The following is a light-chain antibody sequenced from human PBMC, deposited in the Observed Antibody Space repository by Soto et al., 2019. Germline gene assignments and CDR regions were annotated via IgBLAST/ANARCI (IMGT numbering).Light chain of an antibody. Sequence: QSVLTQPPSVSAAPGQKVTISCSGSSSNIGNNYVSCYQHLPGTAPKLLIYDNNKRPSGIPDRFSGSKSGTSATLGITGLQTGDEADYYCGTCDSSLSAVVFGGGTQLTVL. J-gene: IGLJ2*01. V-gene: IGLV1-51*01. CDR2: DNN. CDR3: GTCDSSLSAVV. CDR1: SSNIGNNY.